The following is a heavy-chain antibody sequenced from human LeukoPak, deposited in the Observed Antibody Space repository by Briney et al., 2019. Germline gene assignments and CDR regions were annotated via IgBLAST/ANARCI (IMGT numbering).Heavy chain of an antibody. CDR3: ARVLHKRNYDSTTYYGY. CDR2: ISSSSYI. CDR1: GFTFSSYS. Sequence: TGGSLRLSCAASGFTFSSYSMNWVRQAPGKGLEWVSSISSSSYIYYADSVKGRFTISRDNAKNSLYLQMNSLRAEDTAVYYCARVLHKRNYDSTTYYGYWGQGTLVTVSS. D-gene: IGHD3-22*01. V-gene: IGHV3-21*01. J-gene: IGHJ4*02.